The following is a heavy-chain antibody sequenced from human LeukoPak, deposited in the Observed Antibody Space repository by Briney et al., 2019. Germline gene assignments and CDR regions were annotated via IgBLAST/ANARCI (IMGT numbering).Heavy chain of an antibody. CDR1: GFTFSSYG. CDR3: ARDRKKNGYNWDAFDI. D-gene: IGHD5-24*01. V-gene: IGHV3-30*03. Sequence: PGRSLRLSCSASGFTFSSYGMHWVRQAPGKGLEWVAVISYDGSNKDYTDSVKGRFTISRDSSKNTLYLQMNSLRAEDTAVYYCARDRKKNGYNWDAFDIWGQGTMVTVSS. CDR2: ISYDGSNK. J-gene: IGHJ3*02.